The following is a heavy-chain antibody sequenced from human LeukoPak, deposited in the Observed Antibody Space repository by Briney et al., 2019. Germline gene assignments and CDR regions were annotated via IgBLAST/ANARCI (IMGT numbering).Heavy chain of an antibody. CDR1: GFTFSNYW. CDR3: AVGPFDY. Sequence: GRSLRLSCAASGFTFSNYWMHWVRQAPGKGLVWVSRINTDGSTTSYADSVKGRFTISRDNAKNTLFLQMNSLRAEDTAVYYCAVGPFDYWGQGTLVTVSS. CDR2: INTDGSTT. J-gene: IGHJ4*02. V-gene: IGHV3-74*01.